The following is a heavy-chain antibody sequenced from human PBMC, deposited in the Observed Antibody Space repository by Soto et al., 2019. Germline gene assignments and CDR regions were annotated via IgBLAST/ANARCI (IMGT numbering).Heavy chain of an antibody. V-gene: IGHV3-30-3*01. D-gene: IGHD2-2*01. Sequence: QVQLVESGGGLVQPGRSLRLSCAGSGFTFRTYSVHWVRQAPGKGLEWVAVVSSDGTRTYYADSVKGRFTISRDNSMDTMFMQMNSLRVEDTAVYYCARDVWHCGSNSCYFYGMDVWGQGTTVTVSS. CDR3: ARDVWHCGSNSCYFYGMDV. CDR2: VSSDGTRT. CDR1: GFTFRTYS. J-gene: IGHJ6*02.